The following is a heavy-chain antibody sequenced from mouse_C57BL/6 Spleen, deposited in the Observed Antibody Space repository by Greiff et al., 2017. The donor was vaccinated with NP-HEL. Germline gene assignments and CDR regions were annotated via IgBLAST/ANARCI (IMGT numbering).Heavy chain of an antibody. CDR3: ARNLYGNYVPYYAMDY. CDR1: GFTFSDYG. V-gene: IGHV5-17*01. D-gene: IGHD2-1*01. J-gene: IGHJ4*01. CDR2: ISSGSSTI. Sequence: EVMLVESGGGLVKPGGSLKLSCAASGFTFSDYGMHWVRQAPEKGLEWVAYISSGSSTIYYADTVKGRFTISRDNAKNTLFLQMTSLRSEDTAMYYCARNLYGNYVPYYAMDYWGQGTSVTVSS.